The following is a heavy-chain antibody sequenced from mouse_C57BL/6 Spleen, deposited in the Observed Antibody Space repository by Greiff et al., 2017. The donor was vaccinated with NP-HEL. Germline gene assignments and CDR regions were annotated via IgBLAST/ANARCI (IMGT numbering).Heavy chain of an antibody. D-gene: IGHD2-5*01. CDR1: GFTFTDYY. V-gene: IGHV7-4*01. J-gene: IGHJ4*01. CDR3: VKYSNYAMDY. Sequence: EVKLVESGGGLVQPGASLRLSCAASGFTFTDYYMSWVRQPPGKAPEWLVLIRNKANGYTTEYTASVKGRFTISRDNSQNILYLQMNTLRAEDSATYYCVKYSNYAMDYWGQGTSVTVSS. CDR2: IRNKANGYTT.